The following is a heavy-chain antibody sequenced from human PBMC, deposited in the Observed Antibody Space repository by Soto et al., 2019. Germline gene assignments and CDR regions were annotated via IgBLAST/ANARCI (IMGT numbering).Heavy chain of an antibody. J-gene: IGHJ4*02. Sequence: SETLSLTCTVSGGSISSGGYYWSWIRQHPGKGLEWIGYIYYSGSTYYNPSLKSRVTISVDTSKNQFSLKLSSVTAADTAVYYCARNVRVGSGYYYGYWGQGTLVTVSS. CDR3: ARNVRVGSGYYYGY. D-gene: IGHD3-22*01. V-gene: IGHV4-31*03. CDR2: IYYSGST. CDR1: GGSISSGGYY.